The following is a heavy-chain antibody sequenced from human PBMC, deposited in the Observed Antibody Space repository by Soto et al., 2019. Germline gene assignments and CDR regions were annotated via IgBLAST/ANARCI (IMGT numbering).Heavy chain of an antibody. D-gene: IGHD2-2*01. CDR1: GFTFSNAW. V-gene: IGHV3-15*01. CDR2: IKSKTDGGTT. Sequence: EVQLVESGGGLVKPGGSLRLSCAASGFTFSNAWMSWVRQAPGKGLEWVGRIKSKTDGGTTDYAAPVKGRFTISRDDSKNTLYLQMNSLKTEDTAVYYCTTAPIVVVPEVYYYYYYMDVWGKGTTVIVSS. CDR3: TTAPIVVVPEVYYYYYYMDV. J-gene: IGHJ6*03.